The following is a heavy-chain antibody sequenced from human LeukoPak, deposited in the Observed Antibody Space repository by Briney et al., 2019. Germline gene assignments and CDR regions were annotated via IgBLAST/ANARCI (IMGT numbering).Heavy chain of an antibody. CDR1: GGSISSGGYS. J-gene: IGHJ3*02. Sequence: PSETLSLTCAVSGGSISSGGYSWSWIRQPPGKGLEWIGYIYHSGSTYYNPSLKSRVTISVDRSKNQFSLKLSSVTAADTAVYYCAAHYRHDAFDIWGQGTMVTVSS. V-gene: IGHV4-30-2*01. CDR2: IYHSGST. D-gene: IGHD1-26*01. CDR3: AAHYRHDAFDI.